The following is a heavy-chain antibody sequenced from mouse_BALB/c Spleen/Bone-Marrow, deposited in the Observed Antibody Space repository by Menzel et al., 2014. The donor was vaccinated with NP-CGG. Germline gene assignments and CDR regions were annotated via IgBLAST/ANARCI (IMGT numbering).Heavy chain of an antibody. V-gene: IGHV1-47*01. J-gene: IGHJ4*01. CDR3: ARKGPRNAMDY. D-gene: IGHD3-3*01. Sequence: VQLQQSGAEVVKPGASVKMSCKALGYTFTTYPIEWMKQTHGKSLEWIGNFHPFNDDTKYNEKFKDKAKLTVEKSSSTVYLEVSRLTSDDSAIYYCARKGPRNAMDYWGQGTSVTVSS. CDR1: GYTFTTYP. CDR2: FHPFNDDT.